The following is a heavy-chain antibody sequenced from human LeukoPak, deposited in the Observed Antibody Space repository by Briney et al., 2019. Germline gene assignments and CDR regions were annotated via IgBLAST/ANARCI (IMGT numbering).Heavy chain of an antibody. CDR2: ISGYKGYT. V-gene: IGHV1-18*01. J-gene: IGHJ5*02. CDR3: ARDLPMYAVTISLNWFDP. CDR1: GYTFTSYG. D-gene: IGHD4-17*01. Sequence: ASVNVSCKASGYTFTSYGISWARQAPGQAPEWMRGISGYKGYTNCAQYLQGCVTMTTDTATITAYMALRSLSSDVKAVYFCARDLPMYAVTISLNWFDPWGQGTLVAVSS.